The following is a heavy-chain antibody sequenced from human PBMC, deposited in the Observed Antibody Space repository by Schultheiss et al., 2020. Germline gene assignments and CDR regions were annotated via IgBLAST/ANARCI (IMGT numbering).Heavy chain of an antibody. D-gene: IGHD4-11*01. CDR2: IYYSGST. J-gene: IGHJ4*02. Sequence: SETLSLTCTVSGGSISNSHWTWLRQPPGKGLEWIGYIYYSGSTYYNPSLKSRVTISVDTSKNQFSLKLSSVTAADTAVYYCAREDYSSSPSFDYWGQGTLVTVSS. V-gene: IGHV4-59*12. CDR1: GGSISNSH. CDR3: AREDYSSSPSFDY.